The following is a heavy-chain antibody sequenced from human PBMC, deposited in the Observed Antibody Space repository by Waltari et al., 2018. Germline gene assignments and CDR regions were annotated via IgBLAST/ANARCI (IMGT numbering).Heavy chain of an antibody. D-gene: IGHD5-12*01. CDR3: VTYIGASVGTAAFDV. CDR2: VSYSGTT. Sequence: QLQLQESGPRLVRPSETLSLICRVSGVSITSNRHYWAWIRQSPGQGLEWIGTVSYSGTTYIIPSLKSRVSVSRDTSKNQVSLILGSVTAADMAVYYCVTYIGASVGTAAFDVWGQGTMVTVSS. V-gene: IGHV4-39*01. J-gene: IGHJ3*01. CDR1: GVSITSNRHY.